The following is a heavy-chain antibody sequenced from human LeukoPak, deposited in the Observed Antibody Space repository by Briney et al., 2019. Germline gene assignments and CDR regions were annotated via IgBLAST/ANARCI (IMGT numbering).Heavy chain of an antibody. CDR3: ARDAQRGFDYSNSLEY. CDR1: GFIFSHYG. Sequence: GGSLRLSCAASGFIFSHYGMYWVRQAPGKGLEWVAVIWRDGSNRFYAGSVKGRFTISRDNSQNTVFLQMNSLRVEDTAMYYCARDAQRGFDYSNSLEYWGHGTLVTVSS. J-gene: IGHJ4*01. D-gene: IGHD4-11*01. CDR2: IWRDGSNR. V-gene: IGHV3-33*01.